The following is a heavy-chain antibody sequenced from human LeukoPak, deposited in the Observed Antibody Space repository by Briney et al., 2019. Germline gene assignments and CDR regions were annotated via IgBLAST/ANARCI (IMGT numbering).Heavy chain of an antibody. J-gene: IGHJ5*02. CDR3: AKSRLTPHP. Sequence: GGSLRLSCAASGFTFSNSDMSWVRQAPGKGLEWASAIGGSGSSTFYADSVKGRFTVSRDNSKNTLYLQMGSLRAEDTAVYYCAKSRLTPHPWGQGTLVTVSS. D-gene: IGHD1-14*01. V-gene: IGHV3-23*01. CDR2: IGGSGSST. CDR1: GFTFSNSD.